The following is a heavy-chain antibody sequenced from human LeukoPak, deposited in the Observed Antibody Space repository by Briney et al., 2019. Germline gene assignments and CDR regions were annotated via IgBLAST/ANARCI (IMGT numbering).Heavy chain of an antibody. CDR1: GFTVSGNY. V-gene: IGHV3-66*01. D-gene: IGHD4-23*01. CDR2: IYSGGST. CDR3: ARDSPAPVPYGGNYYYYGMDV. Sequence: PGGSLRLSCAASGFTVSGNYMSWVRQAPGKGLEWVSVIYSGGSTYYADSVKGRFTISRDNSKNTLYLQMNSLRAEDTAVYYCARDSPAPVPYGGNYYYYGMDVWGQGTTVTVSS. J-gene: IGHJ6*02.